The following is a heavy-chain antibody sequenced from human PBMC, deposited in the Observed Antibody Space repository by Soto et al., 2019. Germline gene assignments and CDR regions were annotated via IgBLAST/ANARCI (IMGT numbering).Heavy chain of an antibody. CDR1: GGTFSSYA. CDR2: IIPIFGTA. V-gene: IGHV1-69*13. D-gene: IGHD2-15*01. CDR3: ARCLGYCSGGSCPDYYYYYYGMDV. J-gene: IGHJ6*02. Sequence: SVKVSCKASGGTFSSYAISWVRQAPGQGLEWMGGIIPIFGTANYAQKFQGRVTITADESTSTAYMELSSLRSEDTAVYYCARCLGYCSGGSCPDYYYYYYGMDVWGQGTTVTVSS.